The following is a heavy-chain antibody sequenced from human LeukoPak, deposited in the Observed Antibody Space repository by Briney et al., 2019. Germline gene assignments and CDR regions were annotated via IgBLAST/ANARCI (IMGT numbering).Heavy chain of an antibody. J-gene: IGHJ4*02. V-gene: IGHV3-23*01. CDR2: ISDSGGST. Sequence: GGSLRLSCAVSGITLSNYGMSWVRQAPGKGLEWVAGISDSGGSTNYADSVKGRFTISRDNPKNTLYLQMNSLRAEDTAVYFYAKRGVVIRVILVGFHKEAYYFDSWGQGALVTVSS. CDR3: AKRGVVIRVILVGFHKEAYYFDS. CDR1: GITLSNYG. D-gene: IGHD3-22*01.